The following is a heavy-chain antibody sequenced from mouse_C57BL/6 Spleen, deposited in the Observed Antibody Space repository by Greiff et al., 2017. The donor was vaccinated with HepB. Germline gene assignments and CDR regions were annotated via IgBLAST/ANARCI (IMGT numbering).Heavy chain of an antibody. V-gene: IGHV1-55*01. J-gene: IGHJ4*01. CDR3: ARGGGNYVEAMDY. CDR2: IYPGSGST. D-gene: IGHD2-1*01. Sequence: QVQLQQSGAELVKPGASVKMSCKASGYTFTSYWITWVKQRPGQGLEWIGDIYPGSGSTNYNEKFKSKATLTVDTSSSTAYMQLSSLTSEDSAVYYCARGGGNYVEAMDYWGQGTSVTVSS. CDR1: GYTFTSYW.